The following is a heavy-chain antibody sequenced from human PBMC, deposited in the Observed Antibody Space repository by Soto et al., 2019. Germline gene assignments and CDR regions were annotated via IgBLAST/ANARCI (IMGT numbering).Heavy chain of an antibody. J-gene: IGHJ4*02. CDR2: IYYSGST. V-gene: IGHV4-31*03. CDR1: GGSISSGGYY. CDR3: AREYYDILTGYSTIFDY. D-gene: IGHD3-9*01. Sequence: SETLSLTCTVSGGSISSGGYYWSWIRQHPGKGLEWIGYIYYSGSTYYNPSLKSRVTISVDTSKNQFSLKLSSVTAADTAVYYCAREYYDILTGYSTIFDYWGQGTLVTVSS.